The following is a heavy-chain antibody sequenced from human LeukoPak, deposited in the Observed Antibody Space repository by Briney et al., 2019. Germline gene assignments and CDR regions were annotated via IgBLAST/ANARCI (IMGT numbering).Heavy chain of an antibody. CDR3: AKVVVAATTGDGDY. CDR2: IRYDGSNK. D-gene: IGHD2-15*01. J-gene: IGHJ4*02. V-gene: IGHV3-30*02. CDR1: GFTFSSYG. Sequence: GGSLRLSCAASGFTFSSYGMHWVRQAPGKGLEWVAFIRYDGSNKYHADSVKGRFTISRDNSKNTLYLQMNSLRAEDTAVYYCAKVVVAATTGDGDYWGQGTLVTVSS.